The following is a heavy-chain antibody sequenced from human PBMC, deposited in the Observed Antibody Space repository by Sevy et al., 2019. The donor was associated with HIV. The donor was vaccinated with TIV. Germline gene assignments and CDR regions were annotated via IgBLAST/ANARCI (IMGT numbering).Heavy chain of an antibody. D-gene: IGHD6-13*01. V-gene: IGHV3-9*01. CDR3: AKASKPHSGYSSSWDYYYYYGMDV. CDR1: GFTFDDYA. Sequence: GGSLRLSCAASGFTFDDYAMHWVRQAPGKGLEWVSGISWNSGSIGYADSVKGRFTISRDNAKNSLYLQMNSLRAEDTALYYCAKASKPHSGYSSSWDYYYYYGMDVWGQGTTVTVSS. J-gene: IGHJ6*02. CDR2: ISWNSGSI.